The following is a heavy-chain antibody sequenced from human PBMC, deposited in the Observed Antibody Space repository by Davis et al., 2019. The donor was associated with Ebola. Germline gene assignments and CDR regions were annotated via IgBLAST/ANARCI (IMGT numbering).Heavy chain of an antibody. CDR3: ASTWGPSSFYYGMDV. V-gene: IGHV4-30-4*01. CDR2: IYYSGST. Sequence: PSETLSLTCTVSGGSISSGDYYWSWIRQPPGKGLEWIGYIYYSGSTYYNPSLKSRVTISVDTSKNQFSLKLSSVTAADTAVYYCASTWGPSSFYYGMDVWGQGTTVTVSS. CDR1: GGSISSGDYY. D-gene: IGHD6-6*01. J-gene: IGHJ6*02.